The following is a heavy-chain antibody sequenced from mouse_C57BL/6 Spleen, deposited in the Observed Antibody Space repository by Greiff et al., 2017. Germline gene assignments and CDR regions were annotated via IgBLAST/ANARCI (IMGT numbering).Heavy chain of an antibody. J-gene: IGHJ4*01. CDR2: INPSTGGT. V-gene: IGHV1-43*01. D-gene: IGHD2-1*01. CDR3: AGIYYGAMDY. Sequence: VQLQQSGPELVKPGASVKISCKASGYSFTGYYMHWVKQSSEKSLEWIGEINPSTGGTSYNQKFKGKATLTVDKSSSTAYMQLKSLTSEDSAVYYCAGIYYGAMDYWGQGTSVTVSS. CDR1: GYSFTGYY.